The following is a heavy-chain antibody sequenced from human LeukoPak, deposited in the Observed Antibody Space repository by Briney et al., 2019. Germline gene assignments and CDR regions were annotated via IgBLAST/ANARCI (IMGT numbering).Heavy chain of an antibody. D-gene: IGHD1-1*01. J-gene: IGHJ4*02. CDR2: IYYSGST. V-gene: IGHV4-31*03. Sequence: QVQLQESGPGLVKPSQTLSLTCTVSGGSISSGGYYWSWIRQHPGKGLEWIGYIYYSGSTYYNPSLKSRVTISVDTSKNQFSLKLSSVTAPDTAVYYCARHEDRNWYFDHWGQGTLVTVSS. CDR1: GGSISSGGYY. CDR3: ARHEDRNWYFDH.